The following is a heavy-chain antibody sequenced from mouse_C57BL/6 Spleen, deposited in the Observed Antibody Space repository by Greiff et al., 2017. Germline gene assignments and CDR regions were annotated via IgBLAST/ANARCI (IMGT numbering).Heavy chain of an antibody. CDR1: GYTFTSYW. Sequence: VQLQQPGAELVKPGASVKMSCKASGYTFTSYWITWVQQRPGQGLEWIGDIYPGSGSTNYNEKFQSKATLTVVTSSSTTYLQLISLTSEDSAVYYCARYYYVNYWYFDVWGTGTTVTVSS. D-gene: IGHD2-1*01. CDR2: IYPGSGST. V-gene: IGHV1-55*01. J-gene: IGHJ1*03. CDR3: ARYYYVNYWYFDV.